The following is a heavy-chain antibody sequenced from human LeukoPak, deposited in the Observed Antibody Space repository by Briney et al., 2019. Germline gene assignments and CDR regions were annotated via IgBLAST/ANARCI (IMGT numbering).Heavy chain of an antibody. J-gene: IGHJ6*02. CDR3: ARHIIDSGSSHYYYGMDV. Sequence: SETLSLTCTVSGGSISSYYWSWIRQPPGKGLEWIGYIYYSGSTTYNPSLKSRVTISVDTSKNHFSLKLSSVTAADSAVYYCARHIIDSGSSHYYYGMDVWGQGTTVTVSS. V-gene: IGHV4-59*08. CDR1: GGSISSYY. CDR2: IYYSGST. D-gene: IGHD1-26*01.